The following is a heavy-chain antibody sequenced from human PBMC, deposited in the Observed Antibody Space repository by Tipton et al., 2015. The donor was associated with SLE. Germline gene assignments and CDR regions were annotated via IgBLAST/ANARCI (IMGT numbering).Heavy chain of an antibody. CDR2: IYPGDSDT. CDR3: ARQRIAAAGEPHYFDY. V-gene: IGHV5-51*01. Sequence: QLVQSGAEVKKPGESLKISCKGSGYSFTSYWIAWVRQMPGKALEWMGIIYPGDSDTRYSPSFQGQVTISADKSISTAYLQWSSLKALDTAMYYCARQRIAAAGEPHYFDYWGQVTLVTVSS. CDR1: GYSFTSYW. D-gene: IGHD6-13*01. J-gene: IGHJ4*02.